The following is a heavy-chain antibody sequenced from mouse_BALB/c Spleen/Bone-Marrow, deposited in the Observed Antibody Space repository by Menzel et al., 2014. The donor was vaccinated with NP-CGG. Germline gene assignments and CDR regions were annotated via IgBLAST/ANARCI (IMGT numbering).Heavy chain of an antibody. Sequence: VKLQESGAELVKPEASVKLSCKASGYTFTSYYMYWVKQRPGQGLEWTGEINPSNGGTNFNEKFKSKATLTVDKSSSTAYMQLSSLTSEDSAVYYCTRSYYGNYFDVWGAGTTVTVSS. D-gene: IGHD2-1*01. V-gene: IGHV1S81*02. CDR2: INPSNGGT. J-gene: IGHJ1*01. CDR3: TRSYYGNYFDV. CDR1: GYTFTSYY.